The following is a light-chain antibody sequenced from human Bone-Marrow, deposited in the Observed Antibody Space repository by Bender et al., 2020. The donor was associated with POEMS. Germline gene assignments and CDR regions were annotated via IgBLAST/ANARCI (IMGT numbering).Light chain of an antibody. CDR1: SGDVGGYNY. J-gene: IGLJ1*01. CDR2: EVS. CDR3: SSYTSSSTRV. V-gene: IGLV2-8*01. Sequence: QSALTQPPSASGSPGQSVTISCTGTSGDVGGYNYVSWYQQHPGKAPKLMIYEVSKRPSGVPDRFSASKSGNTASLTVSGLQAEDEADYYCSSYTSSSTRVFGTGTKVTVL.